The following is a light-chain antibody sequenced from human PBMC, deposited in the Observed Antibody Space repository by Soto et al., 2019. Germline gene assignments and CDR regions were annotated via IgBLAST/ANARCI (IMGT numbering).Light chain of an antibody. CDR2: GAS. CDR1: QSVSSSY. V-gene: IGKV3-20*01. CDR3: QQYGSTRET. J-gene: IGKJ2*01. Sequence: EIVLTQSPGTLSLSPGERATLSCRTSQSVSSSYLAWYQQKPGQAPRLLIYGASSRATGIPDRFSGSGSGTDFTLTISRLEPEDFAVYYCQQYGSTRETSGQGTKLEIK.